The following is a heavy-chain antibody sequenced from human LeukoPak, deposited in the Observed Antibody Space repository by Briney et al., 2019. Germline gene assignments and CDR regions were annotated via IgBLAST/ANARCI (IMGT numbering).Heavy chain of an antibody. J-gene: IGHJ3*02. CDR3: ARGYRWLDPGAFDI. Sequence: ASVKVSCKASGYTFTSYGISWVRQAPGQGLEWMGWIDPNSGGTNYAQKFQGRVTMTRDTSISTAYMELSRLRSDDTAVYYCARGYRWLDPGAFDIWGQGTMVTVSS. V-gene: IGHV1-2*02. D-gene: IGHD6-19*01. CDR2: IDPNSGGT. CDR1: GYTFTSYG.